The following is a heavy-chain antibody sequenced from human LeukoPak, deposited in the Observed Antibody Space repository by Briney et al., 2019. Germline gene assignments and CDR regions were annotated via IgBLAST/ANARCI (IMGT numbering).Heavy chain of an antibody. V-gene: IGHV1-2*02. CDR3: ARDLLEYCSGGSCYSGRGDY. CDR1: GYTFTGYY. Sequence: ASVKVSCKASGYTFTGYYMHWVRQAPGQGLEWMGWINPNSGGTNYAQKFQGRVTMTRDTSISTAYMELSRLRSDDTAVYYCARDLLEYCSGGSCYSGRGDYWGQGTLVTVSS. J-gene: IGHJ4*02. CDR2: INPNSGGT. D-gene: IGHD2-15*01.